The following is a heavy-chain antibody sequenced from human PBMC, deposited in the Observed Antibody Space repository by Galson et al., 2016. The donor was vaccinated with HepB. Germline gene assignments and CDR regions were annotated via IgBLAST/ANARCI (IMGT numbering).Heavy chain of an antibody. J-gene: IGHJ4*02. V-gene: IGHV2-70*13. D-gene: IGHD1-26*01. CDR1: GFSLSTSAMC. CDR2: IDWDDDK. Sequence: PALVKPTQTLTLTCTFSGFSLSTSAMCVSWIRQVPGEALEWLVVIDWDDDKYYSTSLKTRLTISKDTSKNQVVLTMTNMDPVDTATYYCARGSYYFGPFDYGGQGTLVTVSS. CDR3: ARGSYYFGPFDY.